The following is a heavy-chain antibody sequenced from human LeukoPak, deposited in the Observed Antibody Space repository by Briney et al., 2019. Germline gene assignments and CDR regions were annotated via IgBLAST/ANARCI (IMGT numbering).Heavy chain of an antibody. CDR1: GGSFSGYY. CDR2: INHSGST. Sequence: SETLSLTCAVYGGSFSGYYWSWIRQPPGKGLEWIGEINHSGSTNYNPSLKSRVTISVDTSKNQFPLKLSSVTAADTAVYYCARVRARDGYNCWGQGTLVTVSS. D-gene: IGHD5-24*01. CDR3: ARVRARDGYNC. J-gene: IGHJ4*02. V-gene: IGHV4-34*01.